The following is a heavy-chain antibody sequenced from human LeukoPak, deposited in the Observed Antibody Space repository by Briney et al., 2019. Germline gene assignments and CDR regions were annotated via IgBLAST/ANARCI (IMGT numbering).Heavy chain of an antibody. Sequence: SETLSLTCAVYGGSISSYYWSWIRQPPGKGLEWIGYIYYSGSTNYNPSLKSRVTISVDTSKNQFSLKLSSVTAADTAVYYCARVGGSGWPNWGQGTLVTVSS. D-gene: IGHD6-19*01. CDR2: IYYSGST. J-gene: IGHJ4*02. CDR3: ARVGGSGWPN. CDR1: GGSISSYY. V-gene: IGHV4-59*01.